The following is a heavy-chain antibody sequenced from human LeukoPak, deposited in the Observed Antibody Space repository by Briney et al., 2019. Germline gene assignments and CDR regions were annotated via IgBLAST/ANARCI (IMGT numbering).Heavy chain of an antibody. CDR1: DGSITSYH. D-gene: IGHD3-3*01. CDR3: TRSLGVVIRGGMDG. Sequence: SETLSLTGTVSDGSITSYHWSWIRQPPGEGLEWIGHIYYTGSTNYNPSLKSRVTISLDTSKNQFSLKLTSVTAADTAGYFCTRSLGVVIRGGMDGWREGTTVTVSS. V-gene: IGHV4-59*01. J-gene: IGHJ6*01. CDR2: IYYTGST.